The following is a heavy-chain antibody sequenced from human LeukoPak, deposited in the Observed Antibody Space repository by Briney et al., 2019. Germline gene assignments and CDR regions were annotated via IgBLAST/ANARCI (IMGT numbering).Heavy chain of an antibody. V-gene: IGHV3-23*01. CDR2: ISGSGGST. J-gene: IGHJ5*02. CDR1: GFTFNSYA. Sequence: GGSLRLSCAASGFTFNSYAMSWVRQAPGKGLEWVSAISGSGGSTYYADSVKGRFTISRDNSKNTLYLQMNSLRAEDTAVYYCAKGPRYCSSTSCYNNWFDPWGQGTLVTVSS. D-gene: IGHD2-2*02. CDR3: AKGPRYCSSTSCYNNWFDP.